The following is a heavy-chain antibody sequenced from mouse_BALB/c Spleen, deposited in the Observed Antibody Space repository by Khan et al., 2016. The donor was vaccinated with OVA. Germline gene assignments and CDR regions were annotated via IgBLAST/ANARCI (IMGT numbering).Heavy chain of an antibody. CDR1: GYTFTDFY. CDR2: ISPGSGDT. Sequence: QVRLQQSGAELARPGASVKLSCKASGYTFTDFYINWVKQRTGQGLEWIGEISPGSGDTFYNERFKDKATLTADTSSNTAYMQLSSLTSEASAVYFGARRNYFGYTFAYWGQGTLVTVSA. J-gene: IGHJ3*01. V-gene: IGHV1-77*01. CDR3: ARRNYFGYTFAY. D-gene: IGHD1-2*01.